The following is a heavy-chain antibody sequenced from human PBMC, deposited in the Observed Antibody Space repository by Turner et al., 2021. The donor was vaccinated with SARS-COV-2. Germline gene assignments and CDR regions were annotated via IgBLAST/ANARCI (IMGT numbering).Heavy chain of an antibody. D-gene: IGHD3-22*01. CDR3: ASRLITMIVVVKDLSAFDI. CDR1: GGSISSSSYY. CDR2: IYYSGST. Sequence: QLQLQESGPGLVKPSETLSLTCTVSGGSISSSSYYWGWIRQPPGKGLEWIGNIYYSGSTYYNPSFKSRVTISVDTSKNQFSLKLSSVTAADTAVYYCASRLITMIVVVKDLSAFDIWGQGTMVTVSS. J-gene: IGHJ3*02. V-gene: IGHV4-39*01.